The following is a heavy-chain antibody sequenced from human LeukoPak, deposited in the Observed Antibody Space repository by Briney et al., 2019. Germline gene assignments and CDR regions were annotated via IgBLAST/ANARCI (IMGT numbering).Heavy chain of an antibody. CDR2: ISAYNGNT. D-gene: IGHD3-16*02. Sequence: ASVKVSCKASGYTFTSNGISWMRQAPGQGLEWMGWISAYNGNTNYAQKFQGRVTMTTDTSTSTAYMELRSLRSDDTAVYYCARGLGSYPEIPLDYWGQGTLVTVSS. V-gene: IGHV1-18*01. CDR1: GYTFTSNG. J-gene: IGHJ4*02. CDR3: ARGLGSYPEIPLDY.